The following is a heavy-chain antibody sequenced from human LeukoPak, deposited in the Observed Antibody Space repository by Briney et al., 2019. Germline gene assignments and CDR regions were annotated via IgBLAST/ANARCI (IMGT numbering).Heavy chain of an antibody. V-gene: IGHV1-69*04. CDR1: GDSFSTYG. CDR3: ARDRYCGGDCFYWYFDL. CDR2: IIPMISKT. J-gene: IGHJ2*01. D-gene: IGHD2-21*02. Sequence: GASVKVSCKASGDSFSTYGITWVRQAPGQGLEWMGRIIPMISKTNYAQKFQGRVTITADKSTSTAYMELSSLRSEDTAVYYCARDRYCGGDCFYWYFDLWGRGTLVTVSS.